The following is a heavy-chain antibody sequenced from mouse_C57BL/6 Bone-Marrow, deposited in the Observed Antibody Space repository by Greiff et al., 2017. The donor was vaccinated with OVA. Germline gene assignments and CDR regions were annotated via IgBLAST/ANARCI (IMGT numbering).Heavy chain of an antibody. V-gene: IGHV5-17*01. CDR2: ISSGSSTI. CDR1: GFTFSDYG. CDR3: ARAYSNYFDY. Sequence: EVHLVESGGGLVKPGGSLKLSCAASGFTFSDYGMHWVRQAPEKGLEWVAYISSGSSTIYYADTVKGRFTISRDNAKNTLFLQSTSLRSEDTAMYYCARAYSNYFDYWGKGTTLTVSS. D-gene: IGHD2-5*01. J-gene: IGHJ2*01.